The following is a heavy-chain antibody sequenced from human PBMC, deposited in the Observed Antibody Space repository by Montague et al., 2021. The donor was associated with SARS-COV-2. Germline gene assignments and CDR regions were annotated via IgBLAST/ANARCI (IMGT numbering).Heavy chain of an antibody. J-gene: IGHJ6*02. V-gene: IGHV3-33*05. CDR1: GFTFSSYG. CDR3: ASDYGDYQNYYYYYGMDV. D-gene: IGHD4-17*01. CDR2: ISYDGSNK. Sequence: SLRLSCAASGFTFSSYGMHWVRQAPGKGLEWVAVISYDGSNKYYADSVKGRFTISRDNSKNTLYLQMNSLRAEDTAVYYCASDYGDYQNYYYYYGMDVWGQGTTVTVSS.